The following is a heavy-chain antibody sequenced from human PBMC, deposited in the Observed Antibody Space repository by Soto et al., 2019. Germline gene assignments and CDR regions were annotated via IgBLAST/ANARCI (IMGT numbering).Heavy chain of an antibody. J-gene: IGHJ5*02. V-gene: IGHV1-24*01. CDR3: AGMVRGVIIDKNWFAP. Sequence: ASVKVSCKVSGYTLTELSMHWVRQAPGKGLEWMGGFDPEDGETIYAQKFQGRVTMTEDTSTDTAYMELSSLRSEDTAVYYCAGMVRGVIIDKNWFAPWGQGTLVTVSS. CDR1: GYTLTELS. D-gene: IGHD3-10*01. CDR2: FDPEDGET.